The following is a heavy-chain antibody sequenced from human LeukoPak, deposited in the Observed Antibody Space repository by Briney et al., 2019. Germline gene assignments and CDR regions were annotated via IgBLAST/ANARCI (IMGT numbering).Heavy chain of an antibody. D-gene: IGHD3-10*01. CDR1: GGSISSYY. V-gene: IGHV4-59*01. J-gene: IGHJ4*02. CDR3: ARAPYYYGIHYFDY. Sequence: SETLSLTCTVSGGSISSYYWSWIRQPPGKRLEWIGYIYYSGSTNYNPSLKSRVTISVDTSKNQFSLKLSSVTAADTAVYYCARAPYYYGIHYFDYWGQGTLVTVSS. CDR2: IYYSGST.